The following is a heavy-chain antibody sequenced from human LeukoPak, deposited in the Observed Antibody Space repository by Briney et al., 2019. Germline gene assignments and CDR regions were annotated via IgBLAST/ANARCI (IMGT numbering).Heavy chain of an antibody. CDR2: INHSGST. V-gene: IGHV4-34*01. CDR3: AKADLPVRSPYNWFDP. CDR1: GGSFSGYY. J-gene: IGHJ5*02. Sequence: SETLSLTCAVYGGSFSGYYWGWIRQPPGKGLEWIGEINHSGSTNYNPSLKSRVTISVDTSKTHFSLELSSVTAADTAVYFCAKADLPVRSPYNWFDPWGQGTLVTVSS. D-gene: IGHD3-10*01.